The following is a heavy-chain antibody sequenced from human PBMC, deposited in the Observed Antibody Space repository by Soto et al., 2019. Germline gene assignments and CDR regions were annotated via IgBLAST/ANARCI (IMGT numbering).Heavy chain of an antibody. J-gene: IGHJ4*02. Sequence: QVQLVESGGGLVKPGGSLRLSCAASGFTFSDYYMSWIRQAPGKGLEGVSYITSSGRTLYYADSVKGRFTIARDNAKNALDLQMNSLRAEDTAVYYWAIRGSSSGGSVYWCQGTLVTVSS. D-gene: IGHD6-6*01. V-gene: IGHV3-11*01. CDR1: GFTFSDYY. CDR2: ITSSGRTL. CDR3: AIRGSSSGGSVY.